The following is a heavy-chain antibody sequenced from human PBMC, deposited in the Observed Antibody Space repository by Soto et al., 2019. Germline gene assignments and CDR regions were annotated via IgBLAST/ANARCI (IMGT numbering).Heavy chain of an antibody. J-gene: IGHJ4*02. CDR1: GFTFSSYA. D-gene: IGHD2-15*01. Sequence: QVQLVESGGGVVQPGRSLRLSCAASGFTFSSYAMHWIRQAPGKGLEWVAVISYDGSNKYYADSVKGRFTISRDNSKNTLYLQMNSLRAEDTAVYYCATEVVVVPGRGGYWGQGTLVTVSS. V-gene: IGHV3-30-3*01. CDR2: ISYDGSNK. CDR3: ATEVVVVPGRGGY.